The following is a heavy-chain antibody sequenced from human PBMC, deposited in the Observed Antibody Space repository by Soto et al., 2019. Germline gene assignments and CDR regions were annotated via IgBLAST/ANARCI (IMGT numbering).Heavy chain of an antibody. V-gene: IGHV1-58*01. D-gene: IGHD4-17*01. CDR1: GFTFTSSA. CDR3: AADLSYGDYAPYCHYGMDX. CDR2: IVVVSGNT. J-gene: IGHJ6*02. Sequence: SVKVSSKASGFTFTSSAVQWVRQARGQRLEWIGCIVVVSGNTNYAQKFQERVTITRDMSTSTAYMELSSLRSEDTAVYYCAADLSYGDYAPYCHYGMDXRGQVTTVTVS.